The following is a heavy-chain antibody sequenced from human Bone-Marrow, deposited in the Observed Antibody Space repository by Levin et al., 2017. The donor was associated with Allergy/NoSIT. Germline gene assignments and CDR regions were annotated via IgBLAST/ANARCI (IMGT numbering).Heavy chain of an antibody. CDR1: GASIRDGNW. CDR3: ARNGWYSLDH. D-gene: IGHD6-19*01. J-gene: IGHJ4*02. CDR2: IYHTGSS. V-gene: IGHV4-4*02. Sequence: SETLSLTCAVYGASIRDGNWWCWAKWWSWVRQSPGKGLEWIGEIYHTGSSNYNPSFKSRVILSVDNSKNQFSLNLNSVTIADTAVYYCARNGWYSLDHWGQGIPVTVSS.